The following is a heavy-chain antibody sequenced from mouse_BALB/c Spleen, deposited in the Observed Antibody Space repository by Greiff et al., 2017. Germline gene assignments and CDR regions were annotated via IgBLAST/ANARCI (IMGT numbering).Heavy chain of an antibody. CDR3: ARGLGGDY. V-gene: IGHV1-54*01. D-gene: IGHD4-1*01. Sequence: VQVVESGAELVRPGTSVKVSCKASGYAFTNYLIEWVKQRPGQGLEWIGVINPGSGGTNYNEKFKGKATLTADKSSSTAYMQLSSLTSDDSAVYFCARGLGGDYWGQGTTLTVSS. CDR1: GYAFTNYL. CDR2: INPGSGGT. J-gene: IGHJ2*01.